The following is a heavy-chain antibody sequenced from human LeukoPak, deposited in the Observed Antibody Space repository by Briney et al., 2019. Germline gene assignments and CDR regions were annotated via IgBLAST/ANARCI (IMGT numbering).Heavy chain of an antibody. Sequence: GGSLRLSCAASGFTFSSYSMNWGRQAPGKGVEWGSSISSSSSYIYYADSVKGRFPISRDNAKNSLYLQMNSLRAEDTAVYYCASSRCSSTSCYPYYFDYWGQGTLVTVSS. V-gene: IGHV3-21*01. CDR3: ASSRCSSTSCYPYYFDY. CDR1: GFTFSSYS. CDR2: ISSSSSYI. D-gene: IGHD2-2*01. J-gene: IGHJ4*02.